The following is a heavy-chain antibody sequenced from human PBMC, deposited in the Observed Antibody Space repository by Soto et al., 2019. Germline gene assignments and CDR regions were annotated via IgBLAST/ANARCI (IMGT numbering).Heavy chain of an antibody. CDR2: IYYSGST. V-gene: IGHV4-59*01. Sequence: SETLSLTCTVSGGSISSYYWSWIRQPPGKGLEWIGYIYYSGSTNYNPSLKSRVTILVDTSKNQFSLKLSSVTAADTAVYYCARGLRDGTIFGFYFDYWGQGTLVTVSS. CDR1: GGSISSYY. D-gene: IGHD3-3*01. CDR3: ARGLRDGTIFGFYFDY. J-gene: IGHJ4*02.